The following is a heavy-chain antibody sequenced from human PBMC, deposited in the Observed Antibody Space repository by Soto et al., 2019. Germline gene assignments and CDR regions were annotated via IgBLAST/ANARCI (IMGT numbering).Heavy chain of an antibody. Sequence: GASVKVSCKASGYTFTGYYMQWVRQAPGQGLEWMGWINPNSGGTNYAQKFQGWVTMTRDTSISTAYMELSRLRSDDTAVYYCARDRCSGGSCHDFDYWGQGTLVTVSS. D-gene: IGHD2-15*01. J-gene: IGHJ4*02. CDR2: INPNSGGT. V-gene: IGHV1-2*04. CDR1: GYTFTGYY. CDR3: ARDRCSGGSCHDFDY.